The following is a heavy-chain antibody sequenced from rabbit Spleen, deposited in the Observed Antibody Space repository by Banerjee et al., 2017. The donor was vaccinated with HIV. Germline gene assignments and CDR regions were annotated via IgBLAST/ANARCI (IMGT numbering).Heavy chain of an antibody. J-gene: IGHJ4*01. D-gene: IGHD2-1*01. CDR1: GFSFSNSNW. CDR2: TYAGSSGST. CDR3: ARDDGGRKYYFNL. V-gene: IGHV1S45*01. Sequence: QEQLVESGGGLVQPEGSLTLTCTASGFSFSNSNWICCVRQAPGKGLEWIACTYAGSSGSTYYGGWAKGRFTISKTSSTTVTLQMASLTAADTATYFCARDDGGRKYYFNLWGQGTLVTVS.